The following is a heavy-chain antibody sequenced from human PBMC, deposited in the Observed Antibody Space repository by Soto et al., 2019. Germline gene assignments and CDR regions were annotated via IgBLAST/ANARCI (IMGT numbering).Heavy chain of an antibody. D-gene: IGHD2-15*01. CDR1: GGSISSNNW. CDR3: ARNPYCSGGSCRYCDL. CDR2: IFHSGTT. Sequence: QVQLQESGPGLVKPSGTLSLICAVSGGSISSNNWWSWVRQPPGKGLEWIGEIFHSGTTNYNPSLKSRVTMSVDKSKNQFSLKWNSVTAADTAVYYCARNPYCSGGSCRYCDLWGRGTLVTVSS. J-gene: IGHJ2*01. V-gene: IGHV4-4*02.